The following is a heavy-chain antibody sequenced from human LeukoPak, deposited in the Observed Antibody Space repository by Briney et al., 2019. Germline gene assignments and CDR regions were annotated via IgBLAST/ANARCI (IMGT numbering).Heavy chain of an antibody. CDR3: AKDWEDSSSWNYFDY. D-gene: IGHD6-13*01. CDR1: GFTFSCYG. J-gene: IGHJ4*02. Sequence: GRSLRLSCAASGFTFSCYGMHWVRQAPGKGLEWVAIISYDGSNKYYADSVKGRFTISRDNSKNTLYLQMNGLRAEDTAVYYCAKDWEDSSSWNYFDYWGQGTLVTVSS. V-gene: IGHV3-30*18. CDR2: ISYDGSNK.